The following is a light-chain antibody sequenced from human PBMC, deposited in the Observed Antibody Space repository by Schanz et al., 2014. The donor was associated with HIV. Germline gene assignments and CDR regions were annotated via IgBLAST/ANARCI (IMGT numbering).Light chain of an antibody. J-gene: IGKJ2*03. Sequence: DIQMTQSPSSLSASVGDRVTITCRASQSISRYLNWYQQKPGKAPELLIYAASSLQSGVPSRFSGSGSGTYFTLTISILHLKVFAFYYYQKNYSPRRMYSFGQGTKLEI. CDR2: AAS. CDR1: QSISRY. CDR3: QKNYSPRRMYS. V-gene: IGKV1-39*01.